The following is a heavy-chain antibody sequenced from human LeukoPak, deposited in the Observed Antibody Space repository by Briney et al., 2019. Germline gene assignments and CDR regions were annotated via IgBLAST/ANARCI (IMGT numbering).Heavy chain of an antibody. D-gene: IGHD3-22*01. J-gene: IGHJ3*02. Sequence: SETLSLPCTVSCGSISSYYWSWIRQPPGKGPGWIGYIYYSGSTNYNSSLKRRVTISVDTSKHQFSLKLSSVTAADTAVYYCARVVGNTMIVVVPDAFDIWGQGTMVTVSS. CDR2: IYYSGST. V-gene: IGHV4-59*01. CDR1: CGSISSYY. CDR3: ARVVGNTMIVVVPDAFDI.